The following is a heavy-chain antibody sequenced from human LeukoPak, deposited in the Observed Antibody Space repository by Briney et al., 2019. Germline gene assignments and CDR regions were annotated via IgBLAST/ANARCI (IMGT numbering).Heavy chain of an antibody. Sequence: GRSLRLXCAASGFTYDDYAMHWVRQAPGKGLESVSGISWNSGSIGYADSVKGRFTISRDNAKNSLYLQMNSLRAEDMALYYCAKSSSSWSGDAFDIWGQGTMVTVSS. CDR3: AKSSSSWSGDAFDI. D-gene: IGHD6-13*01. J-gene: IGHJ3*02. CDR1: GFTYDDYA. V-gene: IGHV3-9*03. CDR2: ISWNSGSI.